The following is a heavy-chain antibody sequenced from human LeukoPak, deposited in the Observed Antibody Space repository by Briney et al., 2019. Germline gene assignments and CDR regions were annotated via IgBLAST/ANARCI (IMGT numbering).Heavy chain of an antibody. CDR3: ARVIALTYYDFWSGYSYFDY. J-gene: IGHJ4*02. CDR2: INPNSGGT. CDR1: GYTFTGYY. V-gene: IGHV1-2*02. D-gene: IGHD3-3*01. Sequence: ASVKVSCKASGYTFTGYYMHWVRQAPGQGLEWMGWINPNSGGTNYAQKFQGRGTMTRDTSISTAYMELSRPRSDDTAVYYCARVIALTYYDFWSGYSYFDYWGQGTLVTVSS.